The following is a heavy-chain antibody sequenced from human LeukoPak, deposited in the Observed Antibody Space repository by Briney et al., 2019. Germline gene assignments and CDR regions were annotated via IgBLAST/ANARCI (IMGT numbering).Heavy chain of an antibody. Sequence: SETLSLTCTVSGGSISSYYWSWIRQPAGKGLEWIGRIYTSGTTNYNPSLKSRVTMSVDTSKNQFSLKVSSVTAADTAVYYCAREGLLYYYGSGSYSFPPLWYYYYYMDVWGKGTTVTISS. D-gene: IGHD3-10*01. CDR2: IYTSGTT. CDR3: AREGLLYYYGSGSYSFPPLWYYYYYMDV. CDR1: GGSISSYY. V-gene: IGHV4-4*07. J-gene: IGHJ6*03.